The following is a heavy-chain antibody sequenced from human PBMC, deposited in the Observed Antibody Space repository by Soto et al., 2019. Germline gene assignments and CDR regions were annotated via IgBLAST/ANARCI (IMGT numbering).Heavy chain of an antibody. V-gene: IGHV1-2*02. J-gene: IGHJ4*02. CDR1: GYTFTGYH. CDR3: ARLVGSL. CDR2: INPNSGDT. D-gene: IGHD1-26*01. Sequence: QVQLVQSGAEVKEPGASVKVSCKAYGYTFTGYHIHWVRQAPGQGLEWMGLINPNSGDTNYAQKFQARVTMTRDMSVTTAYLEMNGLKSDDTAVYYCARLVGSLWGQGTLVTVSS.